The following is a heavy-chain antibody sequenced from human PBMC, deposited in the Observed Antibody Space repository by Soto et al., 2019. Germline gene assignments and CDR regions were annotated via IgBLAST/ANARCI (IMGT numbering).Heavy chain of an antibody. CDR1: GFTFSNAW. J-gene: IGHJ6*02. V-gene: IGHV3-15*01. CDR3: TTARFGVPSIGGYYYYDGMEV. D-gene: IGHD3-10*01. CDR2: IKSKTDGGTT. Sequence: GGSLRLSCAASGFTFSNAWMSWVRQAPGKGLEWVGRIKSKTDGGTTDYAAPVKGRFTISIDDSKNTLYLQMNSLKTEDTAVDYCTTARFGVPSIGGYYYYDGMEVWGQGTTVTVSS.